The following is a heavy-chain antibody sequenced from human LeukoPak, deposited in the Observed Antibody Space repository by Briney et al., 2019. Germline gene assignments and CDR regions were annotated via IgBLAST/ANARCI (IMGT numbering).Heavy chain of an antibody. CDR2: IISNENSA. CDR1: GFTFSSYA. Sequence: QSGGSLRLSCAASGFTFSSYAMHWVRQAPGKGLVWVSRIISNENSATYADSVKGRFTISRDNAKNTLYLQMNSLRAEDTAVYYCARVGDSSGYYGYYYYYYGMDVWGQGTTVTVSS. J-gene: IGHJ6*02. V-gene: IGHV3-74*01. D-gene: IGHD3-22*01. CDR3: ARVGDSSGYYGYYYYYYGMDV.